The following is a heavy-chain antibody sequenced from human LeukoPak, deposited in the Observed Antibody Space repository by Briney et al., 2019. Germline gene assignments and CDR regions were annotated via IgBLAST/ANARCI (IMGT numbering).Heavy chain of an antibody. CDR3: ATHYGSGLDWFDP. V-gene: IGHV4-30-4*08. CDR1: GGSISSGDYY. Sequence: SQTLSLTCTVSGGSISSGDYYWSWIRQPPGKGLEWIGYIYYSGSTYYNPSLKSRVTISVDTSKNQLSLKLSSVTAADTAMYYCATHYGSGLDWFDPWGQGTLVTVSS. D-gene: IGHD3-10*01. J-gene: IGHJ5*02. CDR2: IYYSGST.